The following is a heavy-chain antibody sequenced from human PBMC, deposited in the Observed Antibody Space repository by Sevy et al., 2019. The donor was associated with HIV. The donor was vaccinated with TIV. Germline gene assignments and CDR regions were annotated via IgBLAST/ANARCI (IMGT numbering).Heavy chain of an antibody. V-gene: IGHV4-38-2*01. CDR1: GYSISSGYY. D-gene: IGHD1-1*01. J-gene: IGHJ4*02. CDR2: IYHSGST. CDR3: ASEAGYPYFDY. Sequence: SETLSLTCAVSGYSISSGYYWGWIRQPPGKGLEWIGSIYHSGSTYYNPSLKSRVTISVDTSKNQFSLKLSSVTAADTAVYYCASEAGYPYFDYWGQGTLVTVSS.